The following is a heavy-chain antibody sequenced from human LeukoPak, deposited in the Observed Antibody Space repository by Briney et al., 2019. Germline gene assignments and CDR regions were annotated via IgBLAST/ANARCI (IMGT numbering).Heavy chain of an antibody. D-gene: IGHD4-17*01. Sequence: GRSLRLSCAASGFTFDDYAMHWVRQAPGKGLEWVSGISWNSGNIGYAGSVKGRFTISRDNDKNSVYLHMNSLRAEDMALYYCAKGTSGGDYGDSYYMDVWGKGTTVTVSS. CDR1: GFTFDDYA. CDR3: AKGTSGGDYGDSYYMDV. CDR2: ISWNSGNI. J-gene: IGHJ6*03. V-gene: IGHV3-9*03.